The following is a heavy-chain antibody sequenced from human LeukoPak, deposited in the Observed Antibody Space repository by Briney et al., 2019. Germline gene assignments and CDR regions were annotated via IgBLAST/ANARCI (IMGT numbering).Heavy chain of an antibody. Sequence: ASVKVSCKASGYTFTSYDINWVRQATGQGLEWMGGMNPNSGNTGYAQKFQGRVTMTRNTSISTAYMELSSLRSEDTAVYYCAKDLYSYGPGDVLYWGQGTLVTVSS. D-gene: IGHD5-18*01. V-gene: IGHV1-8*01. CDR1: GYTFTSYD. CDR3: AKDLYSYGPGDVLY. J-gene: IGHJ4*02. CDR2: MNPNSGNT.